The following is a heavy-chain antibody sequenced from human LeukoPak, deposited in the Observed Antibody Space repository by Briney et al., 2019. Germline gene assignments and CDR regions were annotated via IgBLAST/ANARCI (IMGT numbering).Heavy chain of an antibody. CDR2: INPSGGST. J-gene: IGHJ3*02. V-gene: IGHV1-46*01. D-gene: IGHD5-24*01. CDR3: ARSRRRPDAFDI. CDR1: GYTFTSYY. Sequence: ASVKVSCKASGYTFTSYYMHWVRQAPGQGLEWMGIINPSGGSTSYAQKFQGRVTMTRDMSTSTVYMELSSLRSEDTTVYYCARSRRRPDAFDIWGQGTMVTVSS.